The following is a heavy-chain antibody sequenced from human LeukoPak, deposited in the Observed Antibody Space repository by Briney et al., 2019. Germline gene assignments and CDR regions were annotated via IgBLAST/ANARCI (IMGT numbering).Heavy chain of an antibody. CDR3: ARWGLVAPGTYYYYYMDV. Sequence: ASVKASCKASGYTFTNYGVSWVRQAPGQGLEWMGWINAYNGGTHYAQNLQGRLTMTTDTSTSMAFMELRSLRPDDTAVYFCARWGLVAPGTYYYYYMDVWGRGTTVTVSS. D-gene: IGHD2-2*01. J-gene: IGHJ6*03. V-gene: IGHV1-18*01. CDR1: GYTFTNYG. CDR2: INAYNGGT.